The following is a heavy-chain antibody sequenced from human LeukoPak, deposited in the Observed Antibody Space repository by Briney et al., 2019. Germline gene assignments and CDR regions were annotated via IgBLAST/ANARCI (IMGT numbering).Heavy chain of an antibody. D-gene: IGHD3-22*01. CDR1: GFTFSSYW. CDR2: IKQDGSEK. Sequence: GGSLRLSCAASGFTFSSYWMSWVRQAPGTGLEWVANIKQDGSEKYYVDSVNGRFTISRDNAKNSLYLQMNSLIAEDTAVYYCARSRDSSGYYGDIDYWGQGTLVAVSS. CDR3: ARSRDSSGYYGDIDY. V-gene: IGHV3-7*01. J-gene: IGHJ4*02.